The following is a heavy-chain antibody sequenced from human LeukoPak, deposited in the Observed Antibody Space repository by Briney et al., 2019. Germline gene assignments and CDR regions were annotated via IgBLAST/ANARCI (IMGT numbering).Heavy chain of an antibody. CDR3: ARQKCTSTSCLTKNAFDI. CDR1: GSISGYY. V-gene: IGHV4-4*09. D-gene: IGHD2-2*01. J-gene: IGHJ3*02. CDR2: IYTSGST. Sequence: SETLSLTCSVSGSISGYYWSWIRQPPGKGLEWIGYIYTSGSTNYNPSLESRVTISVDTSKNQFSLDLSSVTAADTAVYYCARQKCTSTSCLTKNAFDIWGQGTMVTVSS.